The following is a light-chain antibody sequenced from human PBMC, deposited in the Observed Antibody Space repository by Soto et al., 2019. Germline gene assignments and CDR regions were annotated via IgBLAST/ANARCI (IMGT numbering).Light chain of an antibody. Sequence: QSALTQPTSVSGSPGQSITISCTGTSSDVGRYNYVSWYQQHPGKAPKLMIYEVSNRPSGVSNRFSASKSGNTASLTISGLQAEDEADYYCPSYTSSTTWVFGGGTKLTVL. CDR2: EVS. CDR1: SSDVGRYNY. V-gene: IGLV2-14*01. J-gene: IGLJ3*02. CDR3: PSYTSSTTWV.